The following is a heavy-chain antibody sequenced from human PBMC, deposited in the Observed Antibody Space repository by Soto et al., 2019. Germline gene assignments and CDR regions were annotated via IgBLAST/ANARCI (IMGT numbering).Heavy chain of an antibody. J-gene: IGHJ4*02. D-gene: IGHD3-10*01. CDR1: GGTFGSHG. CDR3: ARGTMAKFDY. V-gene: IGHV1-69*13. CDR2: FIAMLGTP. Sequence: SVKVSCKASGGTFGSHGVAWVRQAPGQGLEWMGGFIAMLGTPTYAKKVQGRATITADESLTSSYLELRSLRSEDTAVYFCARGTMAKFDYWGQGTVVTVSS.